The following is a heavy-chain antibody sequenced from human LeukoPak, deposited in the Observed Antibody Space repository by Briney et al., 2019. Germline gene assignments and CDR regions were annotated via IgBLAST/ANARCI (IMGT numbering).Heavy chain of an antibody. CDR3: ARDLGHPARFDP. CDR2: IYYIGNT. CDR1: GGSISSYY. V-gene: IGHV4-59*01. J-gene: IGHJ5*02. Sequence: PSETLSLTCTVSGGSISSYYWSWIRQPPGKGLEWIGNIYYIGNTNYNPSLKSRVTISIDTSKNQFSLKLNSVTAEDTAVYYCARDLGHPARFDPWGQGTLVTVSS.